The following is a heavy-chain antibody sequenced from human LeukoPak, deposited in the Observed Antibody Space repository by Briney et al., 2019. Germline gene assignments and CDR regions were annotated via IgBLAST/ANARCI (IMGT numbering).Heavy chain of an antibody. CDR3: AKDRTSSGPGVRFDP. J-gene: IGHJ5*02. D-gene: IGHD6-25*01. V-gene: IGHV3-53*01. Sequence: GGSLRLSCAASGFTVSSNYMSWVRQAPGKGLEWVSVIYSGGSTYYADSVKGRFTISRDNSKNTLYVQMNSLRVEDTAVYYCAKDRTSSGPGVRFDPWGQGTLVTVSS. CDR1: GFTVSSNY. CDR2: IYSGGST.